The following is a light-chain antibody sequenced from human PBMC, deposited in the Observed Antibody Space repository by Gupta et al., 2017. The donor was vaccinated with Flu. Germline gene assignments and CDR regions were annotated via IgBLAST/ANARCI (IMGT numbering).Light chain of an antibody. J-gene: IGKJ3*01. Sequence: DIQMTQSPSTLSASVGDRVTITCRASQYISNSLAWYQQKAGKAPKLLVSQASSLGDGVPSRFSGSGSGTDFTLTISGLQPDDIAAYYCQQYFAFPLTFGPGTRVDDK. CDR3: QQYFAFPLT. CDR1: QYISNS. V-gene: IGKV1-5*03. CDR2: QAS.